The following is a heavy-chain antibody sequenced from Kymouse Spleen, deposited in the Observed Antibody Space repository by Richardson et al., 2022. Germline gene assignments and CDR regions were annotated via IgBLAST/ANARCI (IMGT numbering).Heavy chain of an antibody. V-gene: IGHV4-39*01. J-gene: IGHJ4*02. D-gene: IGHD3-10*01. Sequence: QLQLQESGPGLVKPSETLSLTCTVSGGSISSSSYYWGWIRQPPGKGLEWIGSIYYSGSTYYNPSLKSRVTISVDTSKNQFSLKLSSVTAADTAVYYCARRGITMVRGVIFDYWGQGTLVTVSS. CDR3: ARRGITMVRGVIFDY. CDR2: IYYSGST. CDR1: GGSISSSSYY.